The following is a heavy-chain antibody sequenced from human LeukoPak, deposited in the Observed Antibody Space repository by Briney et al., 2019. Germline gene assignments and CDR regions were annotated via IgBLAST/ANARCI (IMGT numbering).Heavy chain of an antibody. Sequence: KTGESLKISCKGSGYSFSTYWIGWVRQMPGKGLEWMGIIYPSNSDTRYSPSFQGQVTISADKSISTAYLQWSSLKASDTAMYYCARRRWADAFDIWGQGTMVTVSS. CDR3: ARRRWADAFDI. CDR2: IYPSNSDT. D-gene: IGHD4-23*01. J-gene: IGHJ3*02. V-gene: IGHV5-51*01. CDR1: GYSFSTYW.